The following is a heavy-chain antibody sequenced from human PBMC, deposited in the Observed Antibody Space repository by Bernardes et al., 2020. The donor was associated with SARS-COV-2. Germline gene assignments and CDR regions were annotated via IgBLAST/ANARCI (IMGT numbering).Heavy chain of an antibody. Sequence: GGSLRLSCAASGFTFSTYSMNWVRQAPGKGLEWVAYISSGGNTIYYADSVKGRFTISRDNAKDSLSLQMNSLRAEDTAVYYCRGVYYFYGMEVWGPGTTVTVS. J-gene: IGHJ6*02. V-gene: IGHV3-48*01. CDR2: ISSGGNTI. CDR3: RGVYYFYGMEV. CDR1: GFTFSTYS.